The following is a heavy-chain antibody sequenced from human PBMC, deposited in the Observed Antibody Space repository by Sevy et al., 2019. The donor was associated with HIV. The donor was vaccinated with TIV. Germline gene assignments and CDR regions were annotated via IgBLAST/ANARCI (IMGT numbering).Heavy chain of an antibody. CDR2: IKHYGSEQ. V-gene: IGHV3-7*01. CDR1: GFNFRSYW. J-gene: IGHJ4*02. Sequence: GGSLRLSCEVSGFNFRSYWMSWVRQAPGKGLEWVANIKHYGSEQYYLDSVKGRFTVSRDNGKNSLYLQMTSLRVDDAALYYCARERQEEDKSGAKFDYWGRGTLVTVSS. CDR3: ARERQEEDKSGAKFDY. D-gene: IGHD3-10*01.